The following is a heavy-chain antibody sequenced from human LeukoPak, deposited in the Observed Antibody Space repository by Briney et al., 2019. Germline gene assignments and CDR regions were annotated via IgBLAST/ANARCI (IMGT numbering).Heavy chain of an antibody. J-gene: IGHJ4*02. CDR1: GYTFTSYG. CDR3: ARDLPPLTYYYDSSALGRLDY. Sequence: ASVKVSCKASGYTFTSYGISWVRQAPGQGLEWMGWISAYNGNTNYAQKLQGRVTMTTDTSTSTAYMGLRSLRSDDTAVYYCARDLPPLTYYYDSSALGRLDYWGQGTLVTVSS. V-gene: IGHV1-18*01. CDR2: ISAYNGNT. D-gene: IGHD3-22*01.